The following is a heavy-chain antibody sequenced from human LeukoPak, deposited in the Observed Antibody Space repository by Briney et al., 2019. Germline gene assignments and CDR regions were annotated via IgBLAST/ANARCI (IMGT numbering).Heavy chain of an antibody. CDR1: GFTVSSNH. J-gene: IGHJ3*02. V-gene: IGHV3-53*01. Sequence: PGGSLRLSCAASGFTVSSNHMSWVRQAPGKGLEWVSVIYSGGSTYYADSVKGRFTISRDNSKNTLYLQMNSLRAEDTAVYYCARVRVNYADAFDIWGQGTMVTVSS. CDR3: ARVRVNYADAFDI. D-gene: IGHD4-11*01. CDR2: IYSGGST.